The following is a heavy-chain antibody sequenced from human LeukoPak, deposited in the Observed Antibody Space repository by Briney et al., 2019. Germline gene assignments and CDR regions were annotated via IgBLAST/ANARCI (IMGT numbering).Heavy chain of an antibody. J-gene: IGHJ5*02. D-gene: IGHD3-22*01. V-gene: IGHV3-23*01. CDR3: ARVLHKRNYDSSDYYGS. CDR1: GFTFSSFA. CDR2: ISGSGGST. Sequence: GGSLRLSCAASGFTFSSFAMSWVRQAPGKGLEWVSAISGSGGSTYYADSVKGRFTISRDNAKNSLYLQLNSLRAEDTAVYYCARVLHKRNYDSSDYYGSWGQGTLVTVSS.